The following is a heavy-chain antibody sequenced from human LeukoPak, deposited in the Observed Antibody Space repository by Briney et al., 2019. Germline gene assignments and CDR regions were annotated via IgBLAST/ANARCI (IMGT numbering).Heavy chain of an antibody. V-gene: IGHV3-66*01. CDR2: IYSGGST. D-gene: IGHD3-22*01. Sequence: PGGSLRLSCAASGFTVSSNYMSWVRQAPGKGLEWVSVIYSGGSTYYADSVKGRFTISRGNSKNTLYLQMNSLRAEDTAVYYCARDQSVSSGYYSFGAFDIWGQGTMVTVSS. CDR3: ARDQSVSSGYYSFGAFDI. CDR1: GFTVSSNY. J-gene: IGHJ3*02.